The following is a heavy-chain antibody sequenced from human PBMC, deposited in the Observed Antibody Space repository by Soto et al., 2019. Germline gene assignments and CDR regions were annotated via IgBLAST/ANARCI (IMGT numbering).Heavy chain of an antibody. Sequence: QVQLVKSGAEVKNPGASVKVSCKASGYTFTSYYMHWVRQAPGQGLEWMGIINPSGGSTSYAKKFQGRVTMTRDTSTSTVYMELSSLRSEDTAVYYCAIEGTSSYVMDVWGQGTTVTVSS. J-gene: IGHJ6*02. CDR2: INPSGGST. V-gene: IGHV1-46*01. D-gene: IGHD2-2*01. CDR1: GYTFTSYY. CDR3: AIEGTSSYVMDV.